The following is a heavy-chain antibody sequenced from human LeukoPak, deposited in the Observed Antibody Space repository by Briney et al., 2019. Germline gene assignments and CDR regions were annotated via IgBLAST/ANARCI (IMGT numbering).Heavy chain of an antibody. CDR3: AKDIHAFSQEMATTTDI. V-gene: IGHV3-9*01. CDR2: ISWNSGSI. Sequence: GGSLRLSCAASGFTFDDYAMHWVRQAPGKGLEWVSGISWNSGSIGYADSVKGRFTISRGNAKNSLYLQMNSLRAEDTVLYYCAKDIHAFSQEMATTTDIWGQGTMVTVSS. CDR1: GFTFDDYA. J-gene: IGHJ3*02. D-gene: IGHD5-24*01.